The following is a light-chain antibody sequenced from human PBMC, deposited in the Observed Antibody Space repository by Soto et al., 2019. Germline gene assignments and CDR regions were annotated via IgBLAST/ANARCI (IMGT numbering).Light chain of an antibody. CDR2: GAS. J-gene: IGKJ4*01. CDR3: QQYSSWPPLA. CDR1: RTVSVN. V-gene: IGKV3-15*01. Sequence: EVVMTQSPAPLSVSPGDTATLACRASRTVSVNVAWYQQKPGQAPRLLIFGASTRATGIPARFSGGGSGTEFTLTVSSLQSEDFAVYYCQQYSSWPPLAFGGGTKGEI.